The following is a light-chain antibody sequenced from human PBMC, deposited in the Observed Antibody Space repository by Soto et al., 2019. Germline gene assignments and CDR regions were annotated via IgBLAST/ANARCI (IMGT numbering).Light chain of an antibody. CDR3: CAYAGSSTFVV. CDR2: EGS. Sequence: QSALTKPASVSGSPGQSITISCTGTSSDVGNYNLVSWYQQHPGKAPKLMIYEGSKRPSGFSNRFSGSKSGNTASLTISGHQAEDEADYYCCAYAGSSTFVVFGEGTKVTVL. CDR1: SSDVGNYNL. J-gene: IGLJ2*01. V-gene: IGLV2-23*03.